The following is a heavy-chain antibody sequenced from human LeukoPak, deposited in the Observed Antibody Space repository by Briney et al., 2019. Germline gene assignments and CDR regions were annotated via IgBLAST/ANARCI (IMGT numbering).Heavy chain of an antibody. J-gene: IGHJ4*02. D-gene: IGHD1-26*01. V-gene: IGHV3-64*02. CDR3: ARVHANSAQDRDALDY. CDR1: GFTLSHYA. Sequence: GGSLRLSCAASGFTLSHYAMHWVRQAPGKGLAYVSAIDGDGGTTYYADSVKGRFTISRDNSKNTLYLQMGSLKAEDMGVYYCARVHANSAQDRDALDYWGQGTLVTVSA. CDR2: IDGDGGTT.